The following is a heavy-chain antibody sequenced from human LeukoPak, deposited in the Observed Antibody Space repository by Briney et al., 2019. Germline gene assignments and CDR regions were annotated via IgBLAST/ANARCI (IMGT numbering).Heavy chain of an antibody. Sequence: SQTLSLTCAVSGGSISSGGYSWSWIRQPPGKGLEWIGYIYYSGSTYYNPSLKSRVTISVDTSKNQFSLKLSSVTAADTAVYYCARVLGYCTNGVCYNAHYDYWGQGTLVTVSS. J-gene: IGHJ4*02. D-gene: IGHD2-8*01. CDR3: ARVLGYCTNGVCYNAHYDY. CDR1: GGSISSGGYS. V-gene: IGHV4-30-4*07. CDR2: IYYSGST.